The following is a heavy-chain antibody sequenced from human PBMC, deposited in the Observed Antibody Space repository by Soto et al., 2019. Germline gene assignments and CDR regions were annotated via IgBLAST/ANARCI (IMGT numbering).Heavy chain of an antibody. CDR2: ISYSGSP. CDR1: GGSVDTGGYY. D-gene: IGHD3-22*01. CDR3: ARASSDTSGYPFDF. J-gene: IGHJ4*02. V-gene: IGHV4-31*03. Sequence: PSETLSLTCTVSGGSVDTGGYYWTWIRQHPGKGLEWIGYISYSGSPYYNPSLKSRVIFSLDTSKNQFFLMLTSVTAADTAVYYCARASSDTSGYPFDFWGQGTLVTVS.